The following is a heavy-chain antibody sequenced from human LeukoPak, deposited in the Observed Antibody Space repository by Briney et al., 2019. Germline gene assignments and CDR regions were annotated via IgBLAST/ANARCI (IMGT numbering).Heavy chain of an antibody. Sequence: PGGSLRLSCAASGFTFSSYAMHWVRQAPGKGLEWVAVISYDGSNKYYADSVKGRFTISRDNSENTLYLQMNSLRAEDTAVYYCARDQRYSSSWYGFNYYYYYYMDVWGKGTTVTVSS. CDR1: GFTFSSYA. CDR3: ARDQRYSSSWYGFNYYYYYYMDV. J-gene: IGHJ6*03. V-gene: IGHV3-30*04. CDR2: ISYDGSNK. D-gene: IGHD6-13*01.